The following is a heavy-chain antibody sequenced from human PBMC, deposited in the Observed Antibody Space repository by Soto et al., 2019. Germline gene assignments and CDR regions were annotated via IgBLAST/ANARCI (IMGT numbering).Heavy chain of an antibody. CDR3: VRFYGNAFDF. V-gene: IGHV4-39*01. Sequence: PSETLSRTCIGSGGSLTSRSFYWCWTRQPAGKGLSWIGNIYYSGTTDYNPSLKRRVSVSTDTSRNQLSLTLSSVTAADTAVYDCVRFYGNAFDFGGPGTLVPVS. CDR1: GGSLTSRSFY. CDR2: IYYSGTT. J-gene: IGHJ3*01. D-gene: IGHD3-10*01.